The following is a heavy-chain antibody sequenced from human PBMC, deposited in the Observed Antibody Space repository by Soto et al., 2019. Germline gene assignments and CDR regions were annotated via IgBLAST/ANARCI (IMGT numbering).Heavy chain of an antibody. J-gene: IGHJ4*02. CDR2: INPNSGDT. D-gene: IGHD1-26*01. CDR3: ASVNSGSYHHGLFAY. CDR1: GYTFTAHY. V-gene: IGHV1-2*02. Sequence: ASVKVSCKASGYTFTAHYMNWVRQAPGQGLEWMGWINPNSGDTKYVEKFQGRVTMTRDTSISTAYMELSSLRSDDTAVYYCASVNSGSYHHGLFAYWGQGDLVTVSS.